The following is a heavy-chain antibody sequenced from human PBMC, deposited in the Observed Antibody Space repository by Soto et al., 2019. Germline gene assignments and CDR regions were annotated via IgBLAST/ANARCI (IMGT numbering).Heavy chain of an antibody. CDR2: ISGSGGST. CDR1: GFTFSSYA. J-gene: IGHJ4*02. V-gene: IGHV3-23*01. CDR3: EKKIKSSRVSSSDY. Sequence: GGSLRLSCAASGFTFSSYAMSWVRQSPGKGLEWVSAISGSGGSTYYANSLKDRFTISRDNYKNTMYLQMNSLRAEDRAVYYCEKKIKSSRVSSSDYWGQGTLVTVSS. D-gene: IGHD6-13*01.